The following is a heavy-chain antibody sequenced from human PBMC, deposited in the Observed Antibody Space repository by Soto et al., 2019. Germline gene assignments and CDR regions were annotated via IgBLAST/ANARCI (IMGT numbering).Heavy chain of an antibody. D-gene: IGHD6-13*01. CDR1: GGSISSYY. V-gene: IGHV4-59*01. J-gene: IGHJ5*02. CDR2: IYYSGST. Sequence: SETLSLTCTVSGGSISSYYWSWIRQPPGKGLEWIGYIYYSGSTNYNPSLKSRVTISVDTTKNQFSLKLSSVTAADTAVYYCARVWGAAAGANWFDPWGQGTLVTVSS. CDR3: ARVWGAAAGANWFDP.